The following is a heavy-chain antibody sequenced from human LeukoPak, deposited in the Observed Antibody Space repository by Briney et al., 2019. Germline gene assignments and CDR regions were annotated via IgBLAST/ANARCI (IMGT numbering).Heavy chain of an antibody. CDR1: GFTFSSYA. D-gene: IGHD5-18*01. CDR3: AKDLAAMVAPSYAFDI. CDR2: ISGSGGST. V-gene: IGHV3-23*01. J-gene: IGHJ3*02. Sequence: PSGGSLRLSCAASGFTFSSYAMHWVRQAPGKGLEWVSAISGSGGSTYYADSVKGRFTISRDNSKNTLYLQMNSLRAEDTAVYYCAKDLAAMVAPSYAFDIWGQGTMVTVS.